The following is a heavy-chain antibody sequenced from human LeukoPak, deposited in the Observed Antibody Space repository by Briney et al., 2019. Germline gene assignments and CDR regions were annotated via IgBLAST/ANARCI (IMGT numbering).Heavy chain of an antibody. CDR1: GYTFTRYY. J-gene: IGHJ6*02. Sequence: ASVKVSCKASGYTFTRYYMHWVGQAPGQGLEWMGIINPSGGSRTYAEQFQGRVTMTRDTSTSTGYMELSSLRSEDTAVYYCARGSVMTSDYYYDMDVWGQGTTVTVSS. V-gene: IGHV1-46*01. D-gene: IGHD2-21*02. CDR2: INPSGGSR. CDR3: ARGSVMTSDYYYDMDV.